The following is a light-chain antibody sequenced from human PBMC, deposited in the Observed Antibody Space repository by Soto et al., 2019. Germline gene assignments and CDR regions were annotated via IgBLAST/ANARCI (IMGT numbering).Light chain of an antibody. CDR3: AAWDNSLNGRV. V-gene: IGLV1-47*02. Sequence: QSVLTQPPSASGTPGQRVTISCSGSNSNSGSNYVYWYQQFPGTAPKLLIYSNIQRPSGVPARFSGSKSGTTAYLAISGLRSEDEADYYSAAWDNSLNGRVFGGGTKLTVL. J-gene: IGLJ3*02. CDR2: SNI. CDR1: NSNSGSNY.